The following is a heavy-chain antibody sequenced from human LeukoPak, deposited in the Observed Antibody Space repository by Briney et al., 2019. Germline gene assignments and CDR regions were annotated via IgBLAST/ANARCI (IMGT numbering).Heavy chain of an antibody. J-gene: IGHJ3*02. CDR2: INHSGST. CDR1: GGSFSGYY. V-gene: IGHV4-34*01. Sequence: SETLSLTCAVYGGSFSGYYWSGIRQPPGKGLEWIGEINHSGSTNYNPSLKSRVTISVDTSKNQFSLKLSSVTAADTAVYYCARGHGITIFGVVTPLAFDIWGQGTMVTVSS. CDR3: ARGHGITIFGVVTPLAFDI. D-gene: IGHD3-3*01.